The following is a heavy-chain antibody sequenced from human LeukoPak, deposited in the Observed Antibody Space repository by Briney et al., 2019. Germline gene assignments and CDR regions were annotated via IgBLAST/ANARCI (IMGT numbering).Heavy chain of an antibody. CDR2: ISGYNGNT. J-gene: IGHJ4*02. CDR3: ARGGRGGSNHFDY. CDR1: GYTFTTSG. D-gene: IGHD1-26*01. Sequence: GASVKVSCKASGYTFTTSGITWVRQAPGHGLEWMGWISGYNGNTKYGQDFQGRVTMTTDTSTTTAYMELRSLRSADTAVYYCARGGRGGSNHFDYWGQGTLVTVSS. V-gene: IGHV1-18*01.